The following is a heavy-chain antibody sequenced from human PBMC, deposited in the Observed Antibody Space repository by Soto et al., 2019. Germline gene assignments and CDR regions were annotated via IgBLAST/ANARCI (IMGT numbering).Heavy chain of an antibody. D-gene: IGHD2-2*01. J-gene: IGHJ4*02. V-gene: IGHV1-18*01. CDR2: ISTYNGNT. Sequence: QVQLVQSGAEVKKPGASVKVSCKASGYSLTSYGISWVRQAPGQGLEWRGWISTYNGNTKYGQKLQGRVTMTTDTSTSTAYMELRSLRSDDTAVYYCAREYCTTTGCYGVDCWGQGTLVTVSS. CDR1: GYSLTSYG. CDR3: AREYCTTTGCYGVDC.